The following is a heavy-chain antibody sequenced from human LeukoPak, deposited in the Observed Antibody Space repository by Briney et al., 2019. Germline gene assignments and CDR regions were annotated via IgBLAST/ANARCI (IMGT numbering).Heavy chain of an antibody. CDR2: IYYSGST. J-gene: IGHJ4*02. CDR1: GGSISSYC. Sequence: SETLSLTCTVSGGSISSYCWSWIRQPPGKGLEWIGYIYYSGSTNYNPSLKSRVTISVDTSKNQFSLKLSSVTAADTAVYYCARYSSSWLYFDYWGQGTLVTVSS. V-gene: IGHV4-59*01. CDR3: ARYSSSWLYFDY. D-gene: IGHD6-13*01.